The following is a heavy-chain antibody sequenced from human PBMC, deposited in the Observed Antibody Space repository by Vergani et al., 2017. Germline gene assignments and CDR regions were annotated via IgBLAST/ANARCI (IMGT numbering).Heavy chain of an antibody. V-gene: IGHV4-30-2*05. D-gene: IGHD5-12*01. CDR3: ARMGGYDEGDAFRFGYFDS. CDR1: GDSITNGGFS. J-gene: IGHJ4*02. Sequence: QLQLQESGSGLVKPSQTLSLTCAVSGDSITNGGFSWNWIRQPPGKGPEWIGYNYSTGSTHHNPSLRRRLNMSVDTSKNKFSLKLNSVTAADTAMYYCARMGGYDEGDAFRFGYFDSWGPGILVTVSS. CDR2: NYSTGST.